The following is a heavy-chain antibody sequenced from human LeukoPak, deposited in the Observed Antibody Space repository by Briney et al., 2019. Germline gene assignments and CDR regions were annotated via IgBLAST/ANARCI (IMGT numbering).Heavy chain of an antibody. CDR2: ISPHNGDT. V-gene: IGHV1-18*01. J-gene: IGHJ2*01. Sequence: ASVKVSCKASGYTFTSFGISWVRQAPGQGLEWLGWISPHNGDTKYSQRLQGRVSMTTDTSTSTSHMELRSLRSEDTAVYYCARDYYDSSGYRYFDLWGRGTLVTVSS. CDR1: GYTFTSFG. D-gene: IGHD3-22*01. CDR3: ARDYYDSSGYRYFDL.